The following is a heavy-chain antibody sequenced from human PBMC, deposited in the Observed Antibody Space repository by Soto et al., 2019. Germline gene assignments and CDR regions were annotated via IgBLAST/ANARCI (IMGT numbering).Heavy chain of an antibody. CDR1: GFTFTSNT. CDR2: ISSSSTTI. Sequence: HPGGSLRLSCAASGFTFTSNTMNWVRQAPGKGLEWISSISSSSTTIYYADSVRGRFTISRDNARSSLFLQMNSLRGEDTALYYCATGTIGYPPHWGQGTLVTVSS. D-gene: IGHD2-15*01. CDR3: ATGTIGYPPH. V-gene: IGHV3-48*01. J-gene: IGHJ4*02.